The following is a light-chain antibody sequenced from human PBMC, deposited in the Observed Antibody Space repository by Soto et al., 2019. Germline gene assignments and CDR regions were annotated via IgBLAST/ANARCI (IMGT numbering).Light chain of an antibody. V-gene: IGLV1-36*01. CDR1: SSNIGNNA. J-gene: IGLJ3*02. Sequence: QSVLTQPPSVSEAPRQRVTISGSGSSSNIGNNAVNWYQQLPGKAPKLLIYYDDLLPSGVSDRFSGSKAGTSAYLAISGLQSEAEADYYCAAWDDSLNGWVFGGGTKVTVL. CDR2: YDD. CDR3: AAWDDSLNGWV.